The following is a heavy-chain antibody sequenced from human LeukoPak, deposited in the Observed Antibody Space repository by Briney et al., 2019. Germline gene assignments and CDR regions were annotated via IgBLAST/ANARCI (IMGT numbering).Heavy chain of an antibody. D-gene: IGHD3-3*01. J-gene: IGHJ4*02. CDR3: TRDFVF. V-gene: IGHV3-7*01. CDR1: GFAFSTYW. Sequence: GGSLRLSCAAPGFAFSTYWMDWVRQAPGKGLEWVGNINQDGSVKHYVDSVRGRFTISRDNARNSVYLQMSALRVEDTTVYCCTRDFVFWGQGSLVTASS. CDR2: INQDGSVK.